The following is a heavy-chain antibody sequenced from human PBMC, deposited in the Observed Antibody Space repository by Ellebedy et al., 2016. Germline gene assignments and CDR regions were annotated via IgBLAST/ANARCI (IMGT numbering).Heavy chain of an antibody. V-gene: IGHV3-21*04. Sequence: GESLKISCAASGFTFSSYSVNWVRQAPGKGLEWVSSISSSSSYIYYADSVKGRFTISRDNAKNSLYLQMNSLRAEDTAVYYCATVNWGPHFFDYWGQGTLVTVSS. CDR3: ATVNWGPHFFDY. D-gene: IGHD7-27*01. J-gene: IGHJ4*02. CDR1: GFTFSSYS. CDR2: ISSSSSYI.